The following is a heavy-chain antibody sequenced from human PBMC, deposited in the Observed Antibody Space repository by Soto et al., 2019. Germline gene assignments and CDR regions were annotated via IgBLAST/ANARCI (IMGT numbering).Heavy chain of an antibody. CDR3: ARGVVLLWFGELLNHAFDI. CDR2: IYYSGST. D-gene: IGHD3-10*01. J-gene: IGHJ3*02. CDR1: GGSISSYY. Sequence: SETLSLTCTVSGGSISSYYWSWIRQPPGKGLEWIGYIYYSGSTNYNPSLKSRVTISVDTSKNQFSLKLSSVTAADTAVYYCARGVVLLWFGELLNHAFDIPGQAPMVTLSS. V-gene: IGHV4-59*01.